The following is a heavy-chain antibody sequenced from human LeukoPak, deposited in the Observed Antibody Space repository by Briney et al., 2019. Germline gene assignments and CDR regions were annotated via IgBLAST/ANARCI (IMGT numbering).Heavy chain of an antibody. CDR1: GGSFSGYY. D-gene: IGHD6-13*01. CDR2: VNHSGRA. Sequence: PSETLSLTCAVYGGSFSGYYWNWIRQPPGKGLEWIGEVNHSGRANYNPSLKSRVTISVDSSKNQFYLNLSFVTAADSAVYYCARAPAAAGTIDYWGQGTLVTVSS. J-gene: IGHJ4*02. V-gene: IGHV4-34*01. CDR3: ARAPAAAGTIDY.